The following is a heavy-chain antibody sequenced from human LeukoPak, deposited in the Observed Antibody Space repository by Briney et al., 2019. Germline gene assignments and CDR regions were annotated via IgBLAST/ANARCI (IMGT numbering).Heavy chain of an antibody. V-gene: IGHV3-11*04. D-gene: IGHD6-13*01. Sequence: GGSLRLSCAASGFTFSDYYMSWIRQAPGKGLEWVSYISSSGSTIYYADSVKGRFTISRDNAKNSLYLQMNSLRAEDTAVYYCARDPVRSSWYWELYYYYGMDVWGQGTTVTVSS. CDR3: ARDPVRSSWYWELYYYYGMDV. CDR1: GFTFSDYY. J-gene: IGHJ6*02. CDR2: ISSSGSTI.